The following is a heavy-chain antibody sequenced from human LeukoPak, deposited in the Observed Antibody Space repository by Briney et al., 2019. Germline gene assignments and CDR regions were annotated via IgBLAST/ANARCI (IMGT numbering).Heavy chain of an antibody. J-gene: IGHJ4*02. CDR2: INAGNGNT. D-gene: IGHD5-12*01. Sequence: ASVKVSCKASGYTFTSYAMHWVRQAPGQRLEWMGWINAGNGNTKYSQQFQGRVTITRDTSASTAYMELSSLRSEDTAVYYCARDPLDIVATMYYFDYWGQGTLVTVSS. CDR3: ARDPLDIVATMYYFDY. CDR1: GYTFTSYA. V-gene: IGHV1-3*01.